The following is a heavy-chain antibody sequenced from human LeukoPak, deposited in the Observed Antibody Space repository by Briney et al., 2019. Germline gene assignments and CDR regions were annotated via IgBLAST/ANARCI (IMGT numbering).Heavy chain of an antibody. CDR3: VRDAPAYAFDV. J-gene: IGHJ3*01. CDR2: LSFDGDEK. CDR1: GFTFNTYS. D-gene: IGHD2-2*01. V-gene: IGHV3-30-3*01. Sequence: PGGSLRLSCVASGFTFNTYSMHWVRQAPGKGLEWVAVLSFDGDEKHYADSVKGRFTISRDNAKNSLYLQLNSLRAEDTAVYYCVRDAPAYAFDVWGHGTMVTVSS.